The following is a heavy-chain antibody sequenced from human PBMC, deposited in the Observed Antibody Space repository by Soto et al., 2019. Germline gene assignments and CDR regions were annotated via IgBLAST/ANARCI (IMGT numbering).Heavy chain of an antibody. CDR2: IYYSGST. V-gene: IGHV4-39*01. CDR3: ARRIGGEYYYYGMDV. CDR1: SRSTSRRSYC. D-gene: IGHD3-16*01. J-gene: IGHJ6*02. Sequence: SDTLTTTSTASSRSTSRRSYCWCSTCTPPGKGLEWIGSIYYSGSTYYNPSLKSRVTISVDTSKNQFSLKLSSVTAADTAVYYCARRIGGEYYYYGMDVWGQGTTVTVS.